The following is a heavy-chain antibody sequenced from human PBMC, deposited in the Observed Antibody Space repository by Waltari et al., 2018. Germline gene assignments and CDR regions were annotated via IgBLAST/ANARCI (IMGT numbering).Heavy chain of an antibody. Sequence: QLQLQESGPGLVKPSETLSLTCPVSGGSISSSSYYWGWILQPPGKGLEWIGTIYYSGGIYYNPSRKSRVTISVDTSKNQFSLKLSSVTAADTAVYHCARMGGSGSYLGWFDPWGQGTLVTVSS. J-gene: IGHJ5*02. CDR1: GGSISSSSYY. CDR3: ARMGGSGSYLGWFDP. CDR2: IYYSGGI. V-gene: IGHV4-39*01. D-gene: IGHD3-10*01.